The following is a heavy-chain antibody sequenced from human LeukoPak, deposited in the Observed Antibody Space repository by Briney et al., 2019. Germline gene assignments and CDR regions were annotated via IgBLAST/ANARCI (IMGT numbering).Heavy chain of an antibody. CDR2: IYHSGST. Sequence: SQTLSLTCAVSGGSISSGGYSWSWIRQPPGKGLEWIGYIYHSGSTYYNPSLKSRVTISVDTSKNQFSLRLSSVTAADTAVYYCARASSGYYSYFDYWGQGTLVTVSS. J-gene: IGHJ4*02. CDR3: ARASSGYYSYFDY. D-gene: IGHD3-22*01. CDR1: GGSISSGGYS. V-gene: IGHV4-30-2*01.